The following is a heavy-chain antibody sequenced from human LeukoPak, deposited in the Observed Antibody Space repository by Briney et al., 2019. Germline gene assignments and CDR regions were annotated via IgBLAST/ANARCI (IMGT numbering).Heavy chain of an antibody. CDR2: IYYSGST. CDR3: ARSLYGAVAGTDY. J-gene: IGHJ4*02. D-gene: IGHD6-19*01. CDR1: GGSVSSGSYY. V-gene: IGHV4-61*01. Sequence: SETLSLTCTVSGGSVSSGSYYWSWIRQPPGKGLEWIGYIYYSGSTNYNPSLKSRVTISVDTSKNQFSLKLSSVTAADTAVYYCARSLYGAVAGTDYWGQGTLVTVSS.